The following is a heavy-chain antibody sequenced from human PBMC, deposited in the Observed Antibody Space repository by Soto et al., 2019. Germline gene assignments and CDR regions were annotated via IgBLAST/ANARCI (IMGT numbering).Heavy chain of an antibody. CDR1: GYTFTDYY. CDR2: INPNSGGT. CDR3: AGTGGISS. J-gene: IGHJ4*02. V-gene: IGHV1-2*02. Sequence: QVQLVQSGPEVKKPGASVKVSCKASGYTFTDYYMQWVRQAPGQGLEWMGWINPNSGGTNSAPKFQGRVSMTRDTSISTAYLELSSLISDDTAVYYCAGTGGISSGGQGTLVIVSS. D-gene: IGHD1-26*01.